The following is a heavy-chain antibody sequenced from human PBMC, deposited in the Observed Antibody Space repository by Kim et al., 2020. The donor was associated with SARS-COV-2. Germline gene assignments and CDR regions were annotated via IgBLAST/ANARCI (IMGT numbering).Heavy chain of an antibody. CDR2: INAGNGNT. D-gene: IGHD2-2*02. V-gene: IGHV1-3*01. CDR1: GYTFTSYA. CDR3: ARDRAPDCSSTSCYTWELLSAAYYYYYYMDV. Sequence: ASVKVSCKASGYTFTSYAMHWVRQAPGQRLEWMRWINAGNGNTKYSQKFQGRVTITRDTSASTAYMELSSLRSEDTAVYYCARDRAPDCSSTSCYTWELLSAAYYYYYYMDVWGKGTTVTVSS. J-gene: IGHJ6*03.